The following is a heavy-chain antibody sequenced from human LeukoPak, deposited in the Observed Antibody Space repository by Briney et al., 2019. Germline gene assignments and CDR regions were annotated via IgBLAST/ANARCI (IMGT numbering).Heavy chain of an antibody. CDR1: GGTFSSYA. J-gene: IGHJ4*02. CDR2: IIPIFGTA. D-gene: IGHD3-3*01. Sequence: SVKVSCKASGGTFSSYAISWVRQAPGQGLEWMGRIIPIFGTANYAQKFQGRVTITTDESTSTAYMELSSLRSEDTAVYYCARERGRLRFLEWSFDYWGQGTLVTVSS. V-gene: IGHV1-69*05. CDR3: ARERGRLRFLEWSFDY.